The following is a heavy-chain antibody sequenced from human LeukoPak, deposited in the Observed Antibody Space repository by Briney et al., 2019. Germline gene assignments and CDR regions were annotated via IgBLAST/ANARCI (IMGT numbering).Heavy chain of an antibody. J-gene: IGHJ5*02. V-gene: IGHV6-1*01. CDR2: TYYRSKWYS. D-gene: IGHD3-10*01. Sequence: SQTLSLTCAISGDSVSSNSAAWHWIRQSPSRGLEWLGRTYYRSKWYSDYAVSVKSRITITPDTSKNQFSLQLKSATPEDTALYYCARDRAMYNWFDPWGQGTLVTVSS. CDR1: GDSVSSNSAA. CDR3: ARDRAMYNWFDP.